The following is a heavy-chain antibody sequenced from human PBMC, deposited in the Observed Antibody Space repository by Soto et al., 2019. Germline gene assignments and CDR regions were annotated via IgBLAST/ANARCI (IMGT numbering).Heavy chain of an antibody. Sequence: GGSLRLSCAAFGFTFSNAWMSWVRQAPGKGLEWVGRIKSKTDGGTTDYAAPVKGRFTISRDDSKNTLYLQMNSLKTEDTAVYYCTTVVGDYYYYYMDVWGKGTTVTV. D-gene: IGHD3-16*01. CDR2: IKSKTDGGTT. CDR1: GFTFSNAW. CDR3: TTVVGDYYYYYMDV. J-gene: IGHJ6*03. V-gene: IGHV3-15*01.